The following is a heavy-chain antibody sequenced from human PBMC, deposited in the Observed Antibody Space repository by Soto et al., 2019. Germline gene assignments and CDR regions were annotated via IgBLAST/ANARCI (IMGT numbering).Heavy chain of an antibody. J-gene: IGHJ4*02. CDR3: ATDESGYDDKVYYFDY. D-gene: IGHD5-12*01. Sequence: ASLKVSCKVSGYTLTELSMHWVLQAPGKGLEWMGGFDPEDGETIYAQKFQGRVTMTEDTSTDTAYMELSSLRSEDTAVYYCATDESGYDDKVYYFDYWGQGTLVTVSS. CDR2: FDPEDGET. V-gene: IGHV1-24*01. CDR1: GYTLTELS.